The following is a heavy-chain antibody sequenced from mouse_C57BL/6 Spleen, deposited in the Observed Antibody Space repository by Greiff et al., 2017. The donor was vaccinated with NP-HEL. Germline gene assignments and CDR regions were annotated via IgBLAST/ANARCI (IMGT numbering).Heavy chain of an antibody. CDR1: GFTFSDYG. J-gene: IGHJ4*01. D-gene: IGHD2-4*01. Sequence: EVKLMESGGGLVQPGGSLKLSCAASGFTFSDYGMAWVRQAPRKGPEWVAFISNLAYSIYYADTVTGRFTISRENAKNTLYLEMSSLRSEDTAMYYCARQGDHDGGNAMDYWGRGTSVTVSS. V-gene: IGHV5-15*01. CDR2: ISNLAYSI. CDR3: ARQGDHDGGNAMDY.